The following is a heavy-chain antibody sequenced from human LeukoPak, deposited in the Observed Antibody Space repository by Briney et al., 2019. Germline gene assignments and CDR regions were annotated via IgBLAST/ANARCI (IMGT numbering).Heavy chain of an antibody. D-gene: IGHD3-9*01. CDR1: GGTFSSYA. CDR2: IIPIFGTA. Sequence: SVKVSCKASGGTFSSYAISWVRQAPGQGLEWMGRIIPIFGTANYAQKFQGRVTITTDESTSTAYMELSSLRSEDTAVYYCARARGGGIYDILTDDXWGQXXLVT. V-gene: IGHV1-69*05. CDR3: ARARGGGIYDILTDDX. J-gene: IGHJ4*02.